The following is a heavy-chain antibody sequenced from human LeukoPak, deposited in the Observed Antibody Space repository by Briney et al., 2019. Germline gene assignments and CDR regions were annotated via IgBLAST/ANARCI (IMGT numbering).Heavy chain of an antibody. CDR3: ARKYCSTTSCLFDN. V-gene: IGHV3-48*03. D-gene: IGHD2-2*01. Sequence: PGGSLRLSCAASGFTFSSYEMNWVRHAPGKGLQWVSDISSSGTTIYYADSVKGRFTISRDNAKNSLYLQMNSLRAEDTAVYYCARKYCSTTSCLFDNWGQGTLVTVSS. J-gene: IGHJ4*02. CDR2: ISSSGTTI. CDR1: GFTFSSYE.